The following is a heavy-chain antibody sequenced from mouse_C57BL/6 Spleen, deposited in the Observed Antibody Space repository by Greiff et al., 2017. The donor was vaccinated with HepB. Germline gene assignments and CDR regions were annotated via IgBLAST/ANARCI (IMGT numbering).Heavy chain of an antibody. D-gene: IGHD2-3*01. V-gene: IGHV5-4*01. J-gene: IGHJ3*01. Sequence: EVMLVESGGGLVKPGGSLKLSCAASGFTFSSYAMSWVRQTPEKRLEWVATISDGGSYTYYPDNVKGRFTISRDNAKNNLYLQMSHLKSEDTAMYYCARDHYDGFAYWGQGTLVTVSA. CDR2: ISDGGSYT. CDR3: ARDHYDGFAY. CDR1: GFTFSSYA.